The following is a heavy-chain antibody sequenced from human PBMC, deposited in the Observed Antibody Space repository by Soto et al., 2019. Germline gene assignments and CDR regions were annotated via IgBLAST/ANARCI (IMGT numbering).Heavy chain of an antibody. D-gene: IGHD2-2*01. CDR1: GGTFSSYT. V-gene: IGHV1-69*04. J-gene: IGHJ5*02. Sequence: SVKVSCKASGGTFSSYTISWVRQAPGQGLEWMGRIIPILGIANYAQKFQGRVTITADKSTSTAYMELSSLRSEDTAVYYCARDWSCSSTSCYEYNWFDPWGQGTLVTVSS. CDR3: ARDWSCSSTSCYEYNWFDP. CDR2: IIPILGIA.